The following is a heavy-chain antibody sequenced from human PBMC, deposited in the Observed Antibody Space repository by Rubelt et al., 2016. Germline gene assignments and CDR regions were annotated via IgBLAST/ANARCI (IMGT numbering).Heavy chain of an antibody. Sequence: QLQLQESGPGLVKPSETLSLTCTVSGGSISSSSYYWGWIRQPPGKGLEWIGSIYFSGSTSYNPSLMSRVTISVDTSNNQFSLKLSSVTAADTAVYYCARLSSGWYYFDYWGQGTLVTVSS. J-gene: IGHJ4*02. V-gene: IGHV4-39*01. CDR1: GGSISSSSYY. D-gene: IGHD6-19*01. CDR2: IYFSGST. CDR3: ARLSSGWYYFDY.